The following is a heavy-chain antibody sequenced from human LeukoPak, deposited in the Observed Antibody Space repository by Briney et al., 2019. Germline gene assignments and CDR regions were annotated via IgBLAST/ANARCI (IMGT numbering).Heavy chain of an antibody. V-gene: IGHV4-34*01. CDR2: INHSGST. CDR1: GFTVSSNY. CDR3: ARSGYFDY. J-gene: IGHJ4*02. D-gene: IGHD3-10*01. Sequence: GSLRLSCAASGFTVSSNYMSWIRQPPGKGLEWIGEINHSGSTNYNPSLKSRVTISVGTSKNQFSLKLSSVTAADTAVYYCARSGYFDYWGQGTLVTVSS.